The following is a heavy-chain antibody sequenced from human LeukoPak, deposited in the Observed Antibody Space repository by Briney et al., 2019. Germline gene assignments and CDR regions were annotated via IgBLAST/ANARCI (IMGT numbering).Heavy chain of an antibody. CDR1: GFIFNSYA. V-gene: IGHV3-30*03. Sequence: GGSLRLSCAASGFIFNSYAMNWVRQAPGKGLEWVAVISYDGSNKYYADSVKGRFTISRDNSKNTLYLQMNSLRADDTAVYYCARKGLGDYWGQGTLVTVSS. CDR2: ISYDGSNK. CDR3: ARKGLGDY. D-gene: IGHD3-16*01. J-gene: IGHJ4*02.